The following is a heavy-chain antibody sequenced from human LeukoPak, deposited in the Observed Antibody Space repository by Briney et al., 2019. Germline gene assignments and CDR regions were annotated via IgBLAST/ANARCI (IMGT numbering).Heavy chain of an antibody. D-gene: IGHD1-14*01. CDR1: GGSISSGDYY. CDR3: ARDLAYILGPFDY. CDR2: IYYSGST. J-gene: IGHJ4*02. V-gene: IGHV4-30-4*01. Sequence: SQTLSLTCTVSGGSISSGDYYWSWIRQPPGKGLEWIGYIYYSGSTYYNPSLKSRVTISVDTSKNQFSLKLSSVTAADTAVYYCARDLAYILGPFDYWGQGTLVTVSS.